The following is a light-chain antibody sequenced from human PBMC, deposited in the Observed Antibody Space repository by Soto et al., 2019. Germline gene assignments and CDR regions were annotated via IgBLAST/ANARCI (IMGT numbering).Light chain of an antibody. Sequence: QSVLTQPASVSGSPGQSITISCTGTSSDVGGYNYVSWYQQHPGKAPKLMIYDVSNRPSGVSNRFSGSKSGNTASLTISGLQAEDEADYYCSSYTLLFGTGTKVTVL. CDR2: DVS. CDR1: SSDVGGYNY. J-gene: IGLJ1*01. V-gene: IGLV2-14*01. CDR3: SSYTLL.